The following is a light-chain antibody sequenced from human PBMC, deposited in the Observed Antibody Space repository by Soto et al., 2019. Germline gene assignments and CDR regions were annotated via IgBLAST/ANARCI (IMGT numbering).Light chain of an antibody. Sequence: EIVITQSPATLSVSPGERAALSCRASQSVSRSYLAWYQQKPGQAPRLIIYGASSRATGIPDRFSGGGSGTDFTLTISRLEPEDFAVYYCQQFSSSPLTFGGGTKVDIK. J-gene: IGKJ4*01. CDR3: QQFSSSPLT. V-gene: IGKV3-20*01. CDR1: QSVSRSY. CDR2: GAS.